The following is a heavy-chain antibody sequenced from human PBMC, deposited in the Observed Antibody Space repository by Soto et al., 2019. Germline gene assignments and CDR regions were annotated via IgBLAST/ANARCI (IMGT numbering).Heavy chain of an antibody. J-gene: IGHJ6*03. CDR2: INPSGGST. CDR1: GYTFTSYY. Sequence: QVQLVQSGAEVKKPGASVTVSCTASGYTFTSYYIHWVRQAPGQGLEWMGIINPSGGSTSYAQKFQGRGTMTMDTATSTVYMEVSGLRSEDTAVYYCARDQEPSTLYYDYYYMDVWGKGTTVTVSS. V-gene: IGHV1-46*03. CDR3: ARDQEPSTLYYDYYYMDV.